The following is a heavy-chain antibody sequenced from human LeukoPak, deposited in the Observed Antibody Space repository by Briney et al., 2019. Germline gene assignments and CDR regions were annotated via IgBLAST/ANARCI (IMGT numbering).Heavy chain of an antibody. CDR1: GGTFSSYA. J-gene: IGHJ1*01. CDR3: ARGRSLGALQWLVTEYFQH. CDR2: IIPIFGTA. V-gene: IGHV1-69*05. Sequence: SVKVSCKASGGTFSSYAIRWVRQAPGQGLEWMEGIIPIFGTANYAQKFQGRVTITTDESTSTAYMELSSLRSEDTAVYYCARGRSLGALQWLVTEYFQHWGQGTLVTVSS. D-gene: IGHD6-19*01.